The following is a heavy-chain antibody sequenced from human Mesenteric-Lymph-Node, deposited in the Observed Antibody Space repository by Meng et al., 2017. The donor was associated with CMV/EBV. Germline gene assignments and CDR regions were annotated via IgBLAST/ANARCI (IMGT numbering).Heavy chain of an antibody. CDR3: ARDQGYCSSTSCPGRTYGMDV. D-gene: IGHD2-2*01. Sequence: GESLKISCAASGFTFSSYAMSWVRQAPGKGLEWVSAISGSGGRTHYADSVKGRFTISRDNSKNTLYLQMNSLRAEDTAVYYCARDQGYCSSTSCPGRTYGMDVWGQGTTVTVSS. CDR2: ISGSGGRT. CDR1: GFTFSSYA. V-gene: IGHV3-23*01. J-gene: IGHJ6*02.